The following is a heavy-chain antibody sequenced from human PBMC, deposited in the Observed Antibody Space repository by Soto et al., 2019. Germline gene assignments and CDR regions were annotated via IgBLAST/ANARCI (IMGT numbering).Heavy chain of an antibody. CDR2: IYSGGGT. Sequence: GGSLRLSCAASGFTVSSNYMSWVRQAPGKGLEWVSVIYSGGGTFYADSVKGRFTISRDNSKNTLYLQMNSLRVEDTALYYCGVGSGGSWWFDYWGQGTLVTVSS. J-gene: IGHJ4*02. V-gene: IGHV3-66*01. D-gene: IGHD2-15*01. CDR3: GVGSGGSWWFDY. CDR1: GFTVSSNY.